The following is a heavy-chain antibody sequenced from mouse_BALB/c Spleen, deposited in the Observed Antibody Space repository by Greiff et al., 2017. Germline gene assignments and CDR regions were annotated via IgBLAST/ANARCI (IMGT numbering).Heavy chain of an antibody. CDR2: IDPFNGGT. D-gene: IGHD1-1*01. CDR3: ARGGYGTPFAY. Sequence: QLQESGPELMKPGASVKISCKASGYSFTSYYMHWVKQSHGKSLEWIGYIDPFNGGTSYNQKFKGKATLTVDKSSSTAYMHLSSLTSEDSAVYYCARGGYGTPFAYWGQGTLVTVSA. V-gene: IGHV1S135*01. CDR1: GYSFTSYY. J-gene: IGHJ3*01.